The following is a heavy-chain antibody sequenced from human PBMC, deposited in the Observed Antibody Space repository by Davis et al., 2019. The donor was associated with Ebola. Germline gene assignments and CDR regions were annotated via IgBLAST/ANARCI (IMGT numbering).Heavy chain of an antibody. CDR2: VYGSGSI. Sequence: PSETLSLTCNVSGDSIDDHFWNWIRQPAGKGLEWIGRVYGSGSINYNPSLMSRVNVSMDTSKNQFYLKLSSVTAADTAVYYCARDDFRYFFDYWGPGTLVTVSS. CDR1: GDSIDDHF. D-gene: IGHD2-21*02. J-gene: IGHJ4*02. V-gene: IGHV4-4*07. CDR3: ARDDFRYFFDY.